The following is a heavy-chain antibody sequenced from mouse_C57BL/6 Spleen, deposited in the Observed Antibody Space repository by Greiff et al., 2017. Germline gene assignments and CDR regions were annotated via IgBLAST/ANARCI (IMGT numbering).Heavy chain of an antibody. CDR3: ARATAQATMDY. CDR1: GYAFSSSW. V-gene: IGHV1-82*01. J-gene: IGHJ4*01. Sequence: VMLVESGPELVKPGASVKISCKASGYAFSSSWMNWVKQRPGKGLEWIGRIYPGDGDTNYNGKFKGKATLTADKSSSTAYMQLSSLTSEDSAVYFCARATAQATMDYWGQGTSVTVSS. D-gene: IGHD3-2*02. CDR2: IYPGDGDT.